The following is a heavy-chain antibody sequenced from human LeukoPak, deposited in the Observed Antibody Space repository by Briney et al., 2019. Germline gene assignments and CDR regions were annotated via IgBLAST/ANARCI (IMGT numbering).Heavy chain of an antibody. CDR2: ISAYNGNT. J-gene: IGHJ4*02. CDR1: GYTFTSYG. D-gene: IGHD3-22*01. CDR3: ARDGASGYYYFRFDY. Sequence: GASVKVSCKASGYTFTSYGISWVRQAPGQGLEWMGWISAYNGNTNYAQKLQGRVTMTTDTSTSTAYMELRSLRSDDTAVYYCARDGASGYYYFRFDYWGQGTLVTVSS. V-gene: IGHV1-18*01.